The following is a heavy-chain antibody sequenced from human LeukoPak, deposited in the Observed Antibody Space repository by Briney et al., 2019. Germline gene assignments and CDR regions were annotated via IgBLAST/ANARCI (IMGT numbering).Heavy chain of an antibody. D-gene: IGHD3-10*01. CDR2: IKSKTDGGTT. CDR1: GFTFSSYS. J-gene: IGHJ4*02. Sequence: GGSLRLSCAASGFTFSSYSMNWVRQAPGKGLEWVGRIKSKTDGGTTDYAAPVKGRFTISRDDSKNTLYLQMNSLKTEDTAVYYCTTDLILLWFGELFDYWGQGTLVTVSS. CDR3: TTDLILLWFGELFDY. V-gene: IGHV3-15*01.